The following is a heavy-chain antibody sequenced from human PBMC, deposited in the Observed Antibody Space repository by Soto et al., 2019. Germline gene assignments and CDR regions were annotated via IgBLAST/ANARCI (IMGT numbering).Heavy chain of an antibody. CDR1: GFTFTNSA. J-gene: IGHJ4*02. D-gene: IGHD6-19*01. V-gene: IGHV1-58*01. CDR2: SVVGSGNT. CDR3: AAVHGSGPGFDS. Sequence: SVKFSCKALGFTFTNSAVQWVRQARGQRFEWIGWSVVGSGNTNYAQKFQGRVTITRDMSTRTVYMELRSLTFEDTAVYYCAAVHGSGPGFDSWGQGTLVTVSS.